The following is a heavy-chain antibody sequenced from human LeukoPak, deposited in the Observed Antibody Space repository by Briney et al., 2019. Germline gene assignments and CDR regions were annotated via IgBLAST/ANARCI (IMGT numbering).Heavy chain of an antibody. Sequence: GGSLRLSCAASGFTFSSYDMSWVRQAPGKGLEWVSGISGSGGSTYYGDSVKGRCTISRDNSKNTLFLQMNSLRAEDTAVYFCAKDGVNSNGYHFFDYWGQGTLVTVSS. CDR3: AKDGVNSNGYHFFDY. CDR2: ISGSGGST. CDR1: GFTFSSYD. D-gene: IGHD3-22*01. V-gene: IGHV3-23*01. J-gene: IGHJ4*02.